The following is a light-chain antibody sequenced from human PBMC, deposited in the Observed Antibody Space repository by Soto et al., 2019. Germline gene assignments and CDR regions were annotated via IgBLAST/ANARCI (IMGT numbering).Light chain of an antibody. V-gene: IGKV3-15*01. CDR1: QSVSSN. CDR3: QQYNNWPYT. Sequence: EIVMTQSPATLSLSPGERATLSCRASQSVSSNLAWYRQKPGQAPTPLIYRTSTRATGIPDRFSGSGSGTDFTLTISSLQSEDFAFYYCQQYNNWPYTFGQGTKLEIK. CDR2: RTS. J-gene: IGKJ2*01.